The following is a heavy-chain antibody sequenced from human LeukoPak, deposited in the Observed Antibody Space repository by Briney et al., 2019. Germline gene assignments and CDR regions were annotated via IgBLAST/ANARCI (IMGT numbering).Heavy chain of an antibody. CDR1: GFTFSSYS. V-gene: IGHV3-21*01. Sequence: PGGSLRLSCAASGFTFSSYSMNWVRQAPGKGLEWVSSISSSSSYIYYADSVKGRFTISRDNSKNTLYLQMNSLRAEDTAVYYCAPSGTVDYWGQGTLVTVSS. CDR2: ISSSSSYI. D-gene: IGHD1/OR15-1a*01. CDR3: APSGTVDY. J-gene: IGHJ4*02.